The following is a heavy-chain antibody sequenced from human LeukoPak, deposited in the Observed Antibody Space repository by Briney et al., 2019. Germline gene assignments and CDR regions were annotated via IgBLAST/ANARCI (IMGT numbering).Heavy chain of an antibody. D-gene: IGHD6-13*01. CDR1: GFTFSNYA. V-gene: IGHV3-23*01. Sequence: AGGSLRLSCAASGFTFSNYAMCWVRQAPGKGLEWVSAIGASDDSTYYAHSVKGRFTISRDNSKNTLYLQMNSLRAEDTAVYYCAKGSWLDCWGQGTLVTVSS. CDR2: IGASDDST. J-gene: IGHJ4*02. CDR3: AKGSWLDC.